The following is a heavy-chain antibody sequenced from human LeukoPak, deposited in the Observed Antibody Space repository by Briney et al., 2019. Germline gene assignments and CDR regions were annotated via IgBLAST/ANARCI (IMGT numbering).Heavy chain of an antibody. D-gene: IGHD1-14*01. CDR3: ARLTTINNIYPTLDY. V-gene: IGHV1-18*01. Sequence: GASVKVSCKASGYTFTSYGISWVRRAPGQGLEWMGWISAYNGNTNYAQKLQGRVTMTTDTSTSTAYMELRSLRSDDTAVYYCARLTTINNIYPTLDYWGQGTLVTVSS. J-gene: IGHJ4*02. CDR1: GYTFTSYG. CDR2: ISAYNGNT.